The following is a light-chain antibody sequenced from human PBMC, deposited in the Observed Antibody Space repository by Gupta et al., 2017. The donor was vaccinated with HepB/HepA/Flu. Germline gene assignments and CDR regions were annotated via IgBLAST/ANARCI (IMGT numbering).Light chain of an antibody. CDR1: SSDIGSNN. V-gene: IGLV1-44*01. CDR3: AAWDDTLKHVI. CDR2: SNN. Sequence: QSVLTQPPSASGTPGQRVTISCSGSSSDIGSNNVNWYQQLPGTAPKLLMYSNNQRPSGVPYRFSGSKSGTTASLAISGLQSEDEADYYCAAWDDTLKHVIFGGGTKLTVL. J-gene: IGLJ2*01.